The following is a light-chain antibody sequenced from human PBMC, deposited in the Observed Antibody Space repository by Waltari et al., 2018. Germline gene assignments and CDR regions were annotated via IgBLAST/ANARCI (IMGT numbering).Light chain of an antibody. CDR1: QVINSY. J-gene: IGKJ2*03. CDR3: QQYDNFPYS. CDR2: YAS. V-gene: IGKV1-33*01. Sequence: DIQMTQSPSSLSASVGDRVTITCRASQVINSYLSWYQQKPGKAPKRLIYYASSLESGVQSRFSGSGSGTDYTLTISSLQPEDIATYYCQQYDNFPYSFGQGTKVEIQ.